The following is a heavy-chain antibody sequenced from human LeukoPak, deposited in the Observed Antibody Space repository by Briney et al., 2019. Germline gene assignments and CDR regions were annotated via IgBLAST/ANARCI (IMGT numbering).Heavy chain of an antibody. CDR2: FSCSGST. J-gene: IGHJ4*02. V-gene: IGHV4-39*07. CDR1: GGSISSCTYS. D-gene: IGHD1-1*01. Sequence: SETLSLTCSVSGGSISSCTYSWGWIRQPPGKGLEWIGSFSCSGSTYYNPSLKSRVTISVNTSKSQFSLYMDSVTAADTAVYYCARDWNRYAYWGQGTLVTVSS. CDR3: ARDWNRYAY.